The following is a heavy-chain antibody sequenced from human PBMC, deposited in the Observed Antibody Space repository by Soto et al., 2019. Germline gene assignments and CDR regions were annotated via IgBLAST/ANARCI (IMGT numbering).Heavy chain of an antibody. CDR1: GGSVSSGSYY. Sequence: SETLSLTCTVSGGSVSSGSYYWSWIRQPPGKGLEWIGYIYYSGSTNYNPSLKSRVTISVDTSKNQFSLKLSSVTAADTAVYYCARDASEGVAAGTLDYWGQGTLVTVSS. CDR3: ARDASEGVAAGTLDY. CDR2: IYYSGST. J-gene: IGHJ4*02. V-gene: IGHV4-61*01. D-gene: IGHD6-13*01.